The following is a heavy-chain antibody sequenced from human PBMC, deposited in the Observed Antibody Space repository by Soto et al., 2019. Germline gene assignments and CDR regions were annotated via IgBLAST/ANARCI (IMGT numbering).Heavy chain of an antibody. CDR1: GASITGTSY. V-gene: IGHV4-4*07. CDR3: ARGMTPPGAPAWYYFDS. Sequence: SETLSLTCTVSGASITGTSYWSWIRQPAGKGLEWIGRFSLSGTTNYNPSLRSRVTMSADVSKNQFSLRLTSVTAADTALYYCARGMTPPGAPAWYYFDSWGQGTLATVSS. J-gene: IGHJ4*02. D-gene: IGHD2-8*02. CDR2: FSLSGTT.